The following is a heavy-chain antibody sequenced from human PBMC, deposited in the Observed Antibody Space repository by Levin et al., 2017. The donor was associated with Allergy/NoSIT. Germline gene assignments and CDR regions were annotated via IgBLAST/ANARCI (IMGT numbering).Heavy chain of an antibody. CDR1: GFSLSTSGVG. V-gene: IGHV2-5*02. CDR2: IYWDDDK. J-gene: IGHJ5*02. CDR3: AHRRGPLGFLEWLSPSWFDP. D-gene: IGHD3-3*01. Sequence: SGPTLVKPTQTLTLTCTFSGFSLSTSGVGVGWIRQPPGKALEWLALIYWDDDKRYSPSLKSRLTITKDTSKNQVVLTMTNMDPVDTATYYCAHRRGPLGFLEWLSPSWFDPWGQGTLVTVSS.